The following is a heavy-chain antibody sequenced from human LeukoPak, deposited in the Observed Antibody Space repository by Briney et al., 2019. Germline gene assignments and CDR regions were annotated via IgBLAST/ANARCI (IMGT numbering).Heavy chain of an antibody. CDR2: IIPIFGTA. CDR3: ARDHRYYGSGSYDYYYYMDV. J-gene: IGHJ6*03. CDR1: GGTFSSYA. Sequence: VKVSCKASGGTFSSYAISWVRQAPGQGLEWMGGIIPIFGTANYAQKFQGRVTITADESTSTAYMELSSLRSEDTAVYYCARDHRYYGSGSYDYYYYMDVWGKGTTVTVSS. V-gene: IGHV1-69*13. D-gene: IGHD3-10*01.